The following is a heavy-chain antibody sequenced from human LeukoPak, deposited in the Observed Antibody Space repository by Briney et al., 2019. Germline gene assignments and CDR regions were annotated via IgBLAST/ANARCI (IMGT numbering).Heavy chain of an antibody. CDR1: GGSISSYY. CDR2: IYCSGST. CDR3: ASEDMIVRSFDY. V-gene: IGHV4-59*01. J-gene: IGHJ4*02. D-gene: IGHD3-22*01. Sequence: PSETLSLTCTVSGGSISSYYWSWIRQPPGKGLEWIGYIYCSGSTNYNPSLKSRVTISVDTSKNQFSLKLSSVTAADTAVYYCASEDMIVRSFDYWGQGTLVTVSS.